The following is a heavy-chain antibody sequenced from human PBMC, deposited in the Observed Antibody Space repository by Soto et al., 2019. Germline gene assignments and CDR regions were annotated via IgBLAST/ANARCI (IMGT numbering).Heavy chain of an antibody. Sequence: SETLSLTCTVSGGSISSSSYYWGWIRQPPGKGLEWIGSIYYSGSTYYNPSLKSRVTISVDTSKNQFSLKLNSVTAADTAVYFCARLEGLATISYYFDFWGPGALVTVSS. CDR2: IYYSGST. CDR1: GGSISSSSYY. D-gene: IGHD3-9*01. J-gene: IGHJ4*02. CDR3: ARLEGLATISYYFDF. V-gene: IGHV4-39*01.